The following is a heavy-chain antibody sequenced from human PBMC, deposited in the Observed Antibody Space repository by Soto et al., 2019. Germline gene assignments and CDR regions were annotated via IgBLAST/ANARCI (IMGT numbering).Heavy chain of an antibody. CDR1: GGSIRNGYYY. J-gene: IGHJ4*02. Sequence: PSETLSLTCTVSGGSIRNGYYYWSWGRQSPGKGLEWIGHIYHSGRTYYNPSLKSRVSISVDTSKSQFSLHLSSVTAADTAVYYCARWVEVSLDYFDSWGKGTPVTVSS. CDR2: IYHSGRT. CDR3: ARWVEVSLDYFDS. D-gene: IGHD2-15*01. V-gene: IGHV4-31*03.